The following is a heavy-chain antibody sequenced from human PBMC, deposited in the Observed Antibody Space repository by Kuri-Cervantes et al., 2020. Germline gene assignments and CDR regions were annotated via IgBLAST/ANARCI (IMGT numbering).Heavy chain of an antibody. J-gene: IGHJ4*02. D-gene: IGHD3-16*01. CDR1: GYTFTSYG. CDR3: AGSMTTAPDLGY. V-gene: IGHV1-18*01. Sequence: ASVKVSCKTSGYTFTSYGITWVRQAPGQGLEWTGWISAYNGDTKYVESLQGRVTMTRDTSTNTAYMELRRLRSDDTAVYYCAGSMTTAPDLGYWGQGTLVTVSS. CDR2: ISAYNGDT.